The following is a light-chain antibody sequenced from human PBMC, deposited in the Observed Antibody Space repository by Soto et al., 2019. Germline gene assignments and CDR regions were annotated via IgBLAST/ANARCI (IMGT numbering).Light chain of an antibody. J-gene: IGKJ3*01. CDR2: AAS. V-gene: IGKV1-39*01. CDR1: QSISSY. Sequence: DIQMTQPPSSLSASVGDRVTITCRASQSISSYLNWYQQKPWKAPKLLIYAASSLQSGVPSRFSGSGSGTDFTLTISSLQPEDFATYDCQQSYSTPFTFGPGTKVDIK. CDR3: QQSYSTPFT.